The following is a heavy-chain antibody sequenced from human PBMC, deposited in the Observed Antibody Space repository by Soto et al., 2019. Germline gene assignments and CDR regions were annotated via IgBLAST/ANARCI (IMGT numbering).Heavy chain of an antibody. CDR3: ARTTHSSGYLPFDY. J-gene: IGHJ4*02. CDR2: IYSGGST. CDR1: GFTVSSNY. V-gene: IGHV3-53*01. Sequence: GGSLRLSCAASGFTVSSNYMSWVRQAPGKGLEWVSVIYSGGSTYYADSVKGRFTISRDNSKNTLYLQMNSLRAEDTAVYHCARTTHSSGYLPFDYWGQGTLVTVSS. D-gene: IGHD3-22*01.